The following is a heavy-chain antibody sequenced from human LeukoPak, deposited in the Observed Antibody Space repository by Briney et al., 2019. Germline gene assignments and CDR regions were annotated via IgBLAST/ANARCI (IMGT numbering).Heavy chain of an antibody. CDR2: ISAYNGST. CDR1: GYTFTSYG. Sequence: ASVKVSCKASGYTFTSYGISWVRQAPGQGLEWMGWISAYNGSTNYAQKLQGRVTMTTDTSTSTAYMELRSLRSDDTAVYYCARGYSSSWHFEYYFDYWGQGTLVTVSS. J-gene: IGHJ4*02. V-gene: IGHV1-18*01. D-gene: IGHD6-13*01. CDR3: ARGYSSSWHFEYYFDY.